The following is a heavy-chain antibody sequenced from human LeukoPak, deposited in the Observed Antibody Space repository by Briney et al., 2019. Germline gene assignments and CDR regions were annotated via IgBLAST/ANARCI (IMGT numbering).Heavy chain of an antibody. CDR2: IYYSGST. Sequence: SETLSLTCTVSGGSISSYYWNWIRQPPGKGLEWIGYIYYSGSTNYNPSLKSRVTISVDTSKNQFSLKLSSVTAADTAVYYCARGVDYLRAPRRTNWFDPWGQGTLVTVSS. V-gene: IGHV4-59*01. J-gene: IGHJ5*02. CDR1: GGSISSYY. D-gene: IGHD3-3*01. CDR3: ARGVDYLRAPRRTNWFDP.